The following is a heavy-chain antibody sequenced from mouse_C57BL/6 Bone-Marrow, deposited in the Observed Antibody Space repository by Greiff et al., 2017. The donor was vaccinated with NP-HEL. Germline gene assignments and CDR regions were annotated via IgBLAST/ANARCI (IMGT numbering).Heavy chain of an antibody. CDR1: GFTFSDYY. CDR2: ISNGGGST. J-gene: IGHJ2*01. Sequence: EVQRVESGGGLVQPGGSLKLSCAASGFTFSDYYMYWVRQTPEKRLEWVAYISNGGGSTYYPDTVKGRFTISRDNAKNTLYLQMSRLKSEDTAMYYCARHILDYWGQGTTLTVSS. CDR3: ARHILDY. V-gene: IGHV5-12*01.